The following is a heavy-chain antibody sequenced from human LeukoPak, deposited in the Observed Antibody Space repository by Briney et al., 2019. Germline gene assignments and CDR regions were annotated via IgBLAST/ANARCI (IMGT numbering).Heavy chain of an antibody. CDR3: ARDRVGSGWPRPWYFDF. J-gene: IGHJ4*02. Sequence: ASVKVSCKLSGYTFTGYYLHWARQAPGQGLEWMGWINPNTGATIYAEKFQGRVTMTRDTSIDTAYMEMRSLRSDDTAVYYCARDRVGSGWPRPWYFDFWGQGTLITVSS. D-gene: IGHD6-19*01. CDR1: GYTFTGYY. V-gene: IGHV1-2*02. CDR2: INPNTGAT.